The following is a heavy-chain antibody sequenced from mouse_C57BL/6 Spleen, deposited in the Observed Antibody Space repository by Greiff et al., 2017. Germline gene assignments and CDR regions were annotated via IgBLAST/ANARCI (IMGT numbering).Heavy chain of an antibody. Sequence: VQLQQSGAELVKPGASVKISCKASGYAFSSYWMNWVKQRPGKGLEWIGQIYPGDGDTNYNGKFKGKATLTADKSSSTAYMPLSSLTSEDSAVYFCARGPARQEPSGYFDYWGQGTTLTVSS. J-gene: IGHJ2*01. CDR3: ARGPARQEPSGYFDY. D-gene: IGHD3-2*02. CDR1: GYAFSSYW. CDR2: IYPGDGDT. V-gene: IGHV1-80*01.